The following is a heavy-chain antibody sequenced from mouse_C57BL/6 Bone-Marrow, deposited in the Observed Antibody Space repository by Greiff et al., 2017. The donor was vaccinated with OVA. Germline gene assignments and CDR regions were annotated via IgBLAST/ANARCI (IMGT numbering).Heavy chain of an antibody. CDR3: THYYGRSYGYAMDY. CDR1: GFTFSSYA. J-gene: IGHJ4*01. Sequence: EVQLVESGEGLVKPGGSLKLSCAASGFTFSSYAMSWVRQTPEKRLEWVAYISSGGDYIYYADTVKGRFTISRDNARNTLYLQMSSLKSEDTARYYCTHYYGRSYGYAMDYWGQGTSVTVSA. CDR2: ISSGGDYI. D-gene: IGHD1-1*01. V-gene: IGHV5-9-1*02.